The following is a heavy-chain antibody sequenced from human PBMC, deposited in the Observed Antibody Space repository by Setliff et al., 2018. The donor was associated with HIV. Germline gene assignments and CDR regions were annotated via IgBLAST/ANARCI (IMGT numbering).Heavy chain of an antibody. Sequence: SETLSLTCTVSGGSISSGSYFWTWIRQPAGKGLEWIGRIYTSGSTNYNPSLKSRVTISVDTSKNQFSLKLSSVTAADTAVYYCARGLGYSSGWYTNWFDPWGQGTLVTVSS. V-gene: IGHV4-61*02. D-gene: IGHD6-19*01. J-gene: IGHJ5*02. CDR2: IYTSGST. CDR1: GGSISSGSYF. CDR3: ARGLGYSSGWYTNWFDP.